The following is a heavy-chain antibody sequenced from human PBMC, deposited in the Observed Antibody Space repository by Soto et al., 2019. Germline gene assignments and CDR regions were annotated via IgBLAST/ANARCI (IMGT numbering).Heavy chain of an antibody. CDR1: GFTFSSYW. D-gene: IGHD1-26*01. Sequence: ESGGGLVQPGGSLRLSCAASGFTFSSYWMSWVRQAPGKGLEWVANIKQDGTEKYYVDSVKGRFTISRDNAKNSLYLQMNSLRAEDTAVYYCVRDPGGLMVGATNYFDYWGQGTLVTVSS. V-gene: IGHV3-7*03. J-gene: IGHJ4*02. CDR3: VRDPGGLMVGATNYFDY. CDR2: IKQDGTEK.